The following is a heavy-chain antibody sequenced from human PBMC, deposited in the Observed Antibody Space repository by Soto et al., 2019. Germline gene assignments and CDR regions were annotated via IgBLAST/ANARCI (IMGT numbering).Heavy chain of an antibody. Sequence: QVQLVQSGAAVKKPGSSVKVSCKASGGTFSSYAISWVRQAPGQGLEWMGGIIPIFGTANYAQKFQGRVTITADESTSPAYMELSSLRSEDTAVDYCARDWARYSSSQPFGFMDVWGQGTTVTVSS. J-gene: IGHJ6*02. CDR3: ARDWARYSSSQPFGFMDV. V-gene: IGHV1-69*12. CDR1: GGTFSSYA. D-gene: IGHD6-13*01. CDR2: IIPIFGTA.